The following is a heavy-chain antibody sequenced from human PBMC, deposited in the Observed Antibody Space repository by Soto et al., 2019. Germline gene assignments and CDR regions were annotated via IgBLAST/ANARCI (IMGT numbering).Heavy chain of an antibody. V-gene: IGHV3-23*01. J-gene: IGHJ4*02. Sequence: EVQLLESGGGLVQPGGSLRLSCAVSGFSFSTYGVTWVRQAPGKGLEWVSGVSGGSGTTHYADSVKGRFTITGDTSENTVYLQMNSLRVEDTAVYYCAKWNGYGDHWGQGTLVTVSS. D-gene: IGHD1-1*01. CDR2: VSGGSGTT. CDR1: GFSFSTYG. CDR3: AKWNGYGDH.